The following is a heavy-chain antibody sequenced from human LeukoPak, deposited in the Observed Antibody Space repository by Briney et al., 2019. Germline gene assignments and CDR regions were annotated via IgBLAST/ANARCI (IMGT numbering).Heavy chain of an antibody. CDR1: GFTFSSSD. CDR2: ISSSSSYI. CDR3: ARSAGGNTGVYYYYYMDV. D-gene: IGHD7-27*01. Sequence: PGGSLRLSCAASGFTFSSSDMSWVHQAPGKGLEWVSSISSSSSYIYYADSVKGRFTISRDNAKNSLYLQMNSLRAEDTAVYYCARSAGGNTGVYYYYYMDVWGKGTTVTVSS. J-gene: IGHJ6*03. V-gene: IGHV3-21*01.